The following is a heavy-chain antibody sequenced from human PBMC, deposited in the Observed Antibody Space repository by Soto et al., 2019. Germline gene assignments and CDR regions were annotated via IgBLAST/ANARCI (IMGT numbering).Heavy chain of an antibody. CDR2: ISGSAGST. CDR3: AKDLGSGSYYIRVDAFDI. D-gene: IGHD3-10*01. J-gene: IGHJ3*02. CDR1: GFTFSSYA. V-gene: IGHV3-23*01. Sequence: EVQLLESGGGLVQPGGSLRLSCAASGFTFSSYAMSWVRQAPGRGLEWVSAISGSAGSTYYADSVKGRFTISRDNSMNTLYLQMNSLRAEDTAVYYCAKDLGSGSYYIRVDAFDIWGQGTMVTVSS.